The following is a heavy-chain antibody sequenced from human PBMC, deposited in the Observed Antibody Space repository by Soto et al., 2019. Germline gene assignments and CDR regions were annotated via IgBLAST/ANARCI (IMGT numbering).Heavy chain of an antibody. V-gene: IGHV5-51*01. J-gene: IGHJ6*02. CDR3: AKRGPKYTTLTGSSRPRYGLDV. D-gene: IGHD1-1*01. CDR2: IYPGDSDT. CDR1: GYSFTSYW. Sequence: KISCKGSGYSFTSYWIGWVRQMPGRGLEWMGIIYPGDSDTRYNPSFQGQVTISADKSISTAYLQWTSLKASDTAMYYCAKRGPKYTTLTGSSRPRYGLDVWGQGTTVTVSS.